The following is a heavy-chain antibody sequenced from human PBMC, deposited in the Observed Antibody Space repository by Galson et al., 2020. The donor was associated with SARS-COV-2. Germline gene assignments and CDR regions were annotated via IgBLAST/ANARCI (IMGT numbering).Heavy chain of an antibody. V-gene: IGHV3-7*03. J-gene: IGHJ4*02. CDR1: GFTFGSLW. CDR3: AGGWVWLIGH. Sequence: GGSLRLSCASSGFTFGSLWMNWVRQAPGKGLEWLAIIKQDGGEVFYADSVRGRFTISRDNAENSLYLRMNNLRVDDTAVYYCAGGWVWLIGHWGQGTLVTVSS. D-gene: IGHD2-21*01. CDR2: IKQDGGEV.